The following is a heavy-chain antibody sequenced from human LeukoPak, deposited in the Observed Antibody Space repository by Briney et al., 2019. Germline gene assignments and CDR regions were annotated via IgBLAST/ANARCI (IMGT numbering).Heavy chain of an antibody. CDR3: ARGLGDILTGSVFDY. CDR1: GGSFSGYY. J-gene: IGHJ4*02. V-gene: IGHV4-34*01. D-gene: IGHD3-9*01. Sequence: SETLSLTCAVYGGSFSGYYWSWIRQPPGKGLEWIGEINHSGSTNYNPSLKSRVTISVDTSKNQFSLKLSSVTAADTAVYYCARGLGDILTGSVFDYWGQGTLVTVSS. CDR2: INHSGST.